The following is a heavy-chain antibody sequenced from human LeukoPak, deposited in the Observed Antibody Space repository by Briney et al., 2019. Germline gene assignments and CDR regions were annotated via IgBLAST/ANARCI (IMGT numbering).Heavy chain of an antibody. CDR3: ARGSRSWERSLNDAFDI. D-gene: IGHD1-26*01. CDR1: GDSVSSNSAA. V-gene: IGHV6-1*01. Sequence: LQTLSLTCAISGDSVSSNSAAWNWIRQSPSRGLEWLGRTYYRSKWYNDYAVSVKSRITINPDTSRNQFSLQLNSVTPEDTAVYYCARGSRSWERSLNDAFDIWGQGTMVAVSS. CDR2: TYYRSKWYN. J-gene: IGHJ3*02.